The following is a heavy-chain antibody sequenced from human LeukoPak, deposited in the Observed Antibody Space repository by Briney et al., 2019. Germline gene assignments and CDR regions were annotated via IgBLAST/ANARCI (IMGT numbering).Heavy chain of an antibody. CDR2: IYYSGST. J-gene: IGHJ4*02. CDR1: GGSISSSSYY. CDR3: AGTMIAAAGIPYFDY. V-gene: IGHV4-39*05. Sequence: SETPSLTCTVSGGSISSSSYYWGWIRQPPGKGLEWIGSIYYSGSTYYNPSLKSRVTISVDTSKNQFSLKLSSVTAADTAVYYCAGTMIAAAGIPYFDYWGQGTLVTVSS. D-gene: IGHD6-13*01.